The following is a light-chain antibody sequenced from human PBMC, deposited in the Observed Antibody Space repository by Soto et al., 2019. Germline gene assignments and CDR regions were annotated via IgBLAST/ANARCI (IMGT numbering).Light chain of an antibody. J-gene: IGLJ1*01. CDR2: EVS. Sequence: QSALTQPPSVYGSPRQSVAISCSGTSSDVGSYNRVSWYQQPPGTAPKLMIYEVSNRPSGVPDRFSGSKSGNTASLTISGLQAEDEADYYCSSFTSSSTYVFGTGTQLTVL. CDR1: SSDVGSYNR. V-gene: IGLV2-18*02. CDR3: SSFTSSSTYV.